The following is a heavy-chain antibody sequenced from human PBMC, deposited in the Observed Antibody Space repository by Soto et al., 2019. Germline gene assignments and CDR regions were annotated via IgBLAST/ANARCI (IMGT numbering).Heavy chain of an antibody. V-gene: IGHV3-21*01. J-gene: IGHJ4*02. CDR2: ISSSSSYI. CDR3: ARFALESDFDLRQDY. Sequence: GGSLRLSCAASGFTFSSYSMNWVRQAPGKGLEWVSSISSSSSYIYYADSVKGRFTISRDNAKNSLYLQMNSLRAEDTAVYYCARFALESDFDLRQDYWGQGTLVTVSS. CDR1: GFTFSSYS. D-gene: IGHD3-9*01.